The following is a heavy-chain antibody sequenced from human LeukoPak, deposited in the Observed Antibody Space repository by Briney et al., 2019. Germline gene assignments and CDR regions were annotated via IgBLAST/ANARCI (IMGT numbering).Heavy chain of an antibody. J-gene: IGHJ4*02. CDR3: ARDGSGWYEDFDY. V-gene: IGHV1-2*02. CDR1: GYTFTGYY. Sequence: ASVKVSCKASGYTFTGYYMHWVRRAPGQGLEWMGWINPNSGGTNYAQKFQGRVTMTRDTSISTAYMELSRLRSDDTAVYYCARDGSGWYEDFDYWGQGTLVTVSS. D-gene: IGHD6-19*01. CDR2: INPNSGGT.